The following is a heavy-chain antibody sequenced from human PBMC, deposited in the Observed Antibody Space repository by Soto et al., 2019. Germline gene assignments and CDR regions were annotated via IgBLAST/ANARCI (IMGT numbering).Heavy chain of an antibody. CDR3: ARVGVIYDFWSGYSPRATFDY. CDR1: GGSISSGGYY. V-gene: IGHV4-31*03. Sequence: SETLSLTCTVSGGSISSGGYYWSWIRQHPGKGLEWIGYIYYSGSTYYNPSLKSRVTISVDTSKNQFSLKLSSVTAADTAVYYCARVGVIYDFWSGYSPRATFDYWGQGTLVTVSS. D-gene: IGHD3-3*01. J-gene: IGHJ4*02. CDR2: IYYSGST.